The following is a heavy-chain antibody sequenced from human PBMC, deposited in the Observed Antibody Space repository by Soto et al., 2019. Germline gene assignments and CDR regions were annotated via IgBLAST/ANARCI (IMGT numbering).Heavy chain of an antibody. J-gene: IGHJ6*02. CDR3: ARDRIVATITHYYYYGMDV. D-gene: IGHD5-12*01. V-gene: IGHV3-48*01. Sequence: GGSLRLSCAASGFTFSSYSMNWVRQAPGKGLEWVSYISSSSSTIYYADSVKGRFTISRDNAKNTLYLQMNSLRAEDTAVYYCARDRIVATITHYYYYGMDVWGQGTTVTVSS. CDR1: GFTFSSYS. CDR2: ISSSSSTI.